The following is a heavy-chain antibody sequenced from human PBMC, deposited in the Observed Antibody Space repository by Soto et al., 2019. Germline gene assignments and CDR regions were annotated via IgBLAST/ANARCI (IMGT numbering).Heavy chain of an antibody. CDR3: ARDQGWYAK. J-gene: IGHJ4*02. V-gene: IGHV3-53*01. D-gene: IGHD2-8*01. CDR1: VFTVSNNY. Sequence: GGSLRLSCTPSVFTVSNNYMIWVRQAPGKGLEWVSVIYSGGSTYYADSVKGRFTISRDNSKNTLYLQMNSLRAEDTAVYYCARDQGWYAKWGQGTLVTVSS. CDR2: IYSGGST.